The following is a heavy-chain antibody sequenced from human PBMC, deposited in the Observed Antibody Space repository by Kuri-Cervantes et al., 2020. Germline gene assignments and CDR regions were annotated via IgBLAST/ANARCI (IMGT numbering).Heavy chain of an antibody. J-gene: IGHJ6*02. CDR3: ARYMVRGIYYGMDV. D-gene: IGHD3-10*01. V-gene: IGHV3-48*03. Sequence: GGSRRLSCAASGFTFRSYEMNWVRQAPGKGLEWVSYISSSGSTKYYADSLKGRFTISRDSSKNTLFLQMNSLRADDTAVYYCARYMVRGIYYGMDVWGQGTTVTVSS. CDR1: GFTFRSYE. CDR2: ISSSGSTK.